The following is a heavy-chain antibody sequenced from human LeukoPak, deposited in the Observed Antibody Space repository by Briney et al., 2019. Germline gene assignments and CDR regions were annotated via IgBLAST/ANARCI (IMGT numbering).Heavy chain of an antibody. CDR2: IYYSGST. Sequence: PSETLSLTCTVSSWSISSYYWSWIRQPPGKGLEWIGYIYYSGSTNYNPSLKSRVTISVDTSKNQFSLKLSSVTAADTAVYYCARDTHNCSSTSCSNYFDYWGQGTLVTVSS. J-gene: IGHJ4*02. V-gene: IGHV4-59*01. CDR1: SWSISSYY. CDR3: ARDTHNCSSTSCSNYFDY. D-gene: IGHD2-2*01.